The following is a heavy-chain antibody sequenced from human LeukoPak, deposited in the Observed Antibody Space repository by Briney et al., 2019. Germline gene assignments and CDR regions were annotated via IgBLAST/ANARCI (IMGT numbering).Heavy chain of an antibody. CDR1: GGSISSSNYY. CDR3: ARRASDPLKVDY. J-gene: IGHJ4*02. CDR2: IYYSGTT. Sequence: SETLSLTCSVSGGSISSSNYYWGWIRQPPGKGPEWIGSIYYSGTTYYNPSLKSRVTISADMSKNQFSLNLNSVTAADTAVYYCARRASDPLKVDYWGQGTLVTVSS. V-gene: IGHV4-39*01. D-gene: IGHD5-12*01.